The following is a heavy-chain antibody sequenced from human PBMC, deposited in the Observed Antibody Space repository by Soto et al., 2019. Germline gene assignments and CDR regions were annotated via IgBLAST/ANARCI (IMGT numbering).Heavy chain of an antibody. CDR1: GYTFTSYD. Sequence: ASVKVSCKASGYTFTSYDLNWVRQATGQGLEWMGWMNPNSGNTGYAQKFQGRVTMTRNTSISTAYMELSSLRSEDTAVYYCARTPRGAAHYYYYGMDVWGQGTTVTVSS. D-gene: IGHD1-26*01. CDR2: MNPNSGNT. J-gene: IGHJ6*02. CDR3: ARTPRGAAHYYYYGMDV. V-gene: IGHV1-8*01.